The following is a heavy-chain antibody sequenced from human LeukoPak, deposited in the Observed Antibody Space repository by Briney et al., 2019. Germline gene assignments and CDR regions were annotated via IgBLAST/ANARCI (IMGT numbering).Heavy chain of an antibody. J-gene: IGHJ3*02. Sequence: GGSLRLSCAASGFTFSRYSMNWVRQAPGKGLEWVSSISSSSSYIYYADSVKGRFTISRDNAKNSLYLNMNSLRAEDTAVYYCSRDPGCYDLNAVDILGQGTMVTVSS. CDR2: ISSSSSYI. V-gene: IGHV3-21*01. CDR3: SRDPGCYDLNAVDI. D-gene: IGHD5-12*01. CDR1: GFTFSRYS.